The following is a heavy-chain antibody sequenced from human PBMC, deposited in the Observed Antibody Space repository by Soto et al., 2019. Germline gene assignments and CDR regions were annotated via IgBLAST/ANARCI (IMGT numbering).Heavy chain of an antibody. CDR2: ISYDGSNK. J-gene: IGHJ4*02. D-gene: IGHD3-3*01. Sequence: QVQLVESGGGVVQPGRSLRLSCAASGFTFSSYAMHCVRQAPGKGLEWVAVISYDGSNKYYADSVKGRFTISRDNSKNTLYLQMNSLRAEDTAVYYCARGYDFWSGYYTLPFDYWGQGTLVTVSS. CDR3: ARGYDFWSGYYTLPFDY. V-gene: IGHV3-30-3*01. CDR1: GFTFSSYA.